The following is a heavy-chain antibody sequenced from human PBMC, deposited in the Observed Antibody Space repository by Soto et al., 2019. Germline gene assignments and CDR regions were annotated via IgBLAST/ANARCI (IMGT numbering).Heavy chain of an antibody. J-gene: IGHJ4*02. V-gene: IGHV3-15*01. CDR3: SYLYFDH. CDR2: IKSNIDGGTA. CDR1: GFTFNNAW. Sequence: EVQVVESGGGLVRPGGSLRLSCATSGFTFNNAWMSWVRQAPGKGLEWVGYIKSNIDGGTADYAARVKGRFTISRDDSKNMLYLQMNSLKTEDTAVYYCSYLYFDHWGQGTLVAVSS. D-gene: IGHD1-26*01.